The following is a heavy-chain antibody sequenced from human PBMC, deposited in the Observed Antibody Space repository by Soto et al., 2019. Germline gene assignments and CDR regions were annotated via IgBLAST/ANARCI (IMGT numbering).Heavy chain of an antibody. CDR1: GDSVTISDYY. D-gene: IGHD3-22*01. CDR3: AAHDSGGYYAEY. Sequence: QLQLQESGPGLVKPSETLSLTCTVSGDSVTISDYYWGWIRQPPGKGLEWIGSIHYSGSTYYNPSLKIRVTISGDTSKKQFSLKLTSLTAADAAVYYCAAHDSGGYYAEYWGQGTLVTVSA. V-gene: IGHV4-39*01. CDR2: IHYSGST. J-gene: IGHJ4*02.